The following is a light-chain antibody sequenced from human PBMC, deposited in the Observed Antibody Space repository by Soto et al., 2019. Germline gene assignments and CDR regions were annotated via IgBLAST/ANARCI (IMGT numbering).Light chain of an antibody. CDR1: QSVNSN. Sequence: ETVMTQSPATLSVSPGERATLSCRASQSVNSNLAWYQQKLGQAPRVLIYGASTRATGIPDRFSGSGSGTEFILTISSLQSEDFAVYYCQQRLHWPITFGQGTRLEIK. J-gene: IGKJ5*01. CDR3: QQRLHWPIT. V-gene: IGKV3-15*01. CDR2: GAS.